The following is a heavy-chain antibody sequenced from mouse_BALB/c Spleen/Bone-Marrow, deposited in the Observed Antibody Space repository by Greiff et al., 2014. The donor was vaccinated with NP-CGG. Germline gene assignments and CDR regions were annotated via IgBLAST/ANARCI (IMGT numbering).Heavy chain of an antibody. V-gene: IGHV2-6*02. CDR1: GFSLTNYG. D-gene: IGHD2-10*02. CDR2: IWSDRNT. CDR3: ARNPYGNYAMDY. J-gene: IGHJ4*01. Sequence: VKLVESGPGLVAPSQSLSITCTVSGFSLTNYGVHWVRQPPGKGLEWLVVIWSDRNTTYNSALKSRLSISKDNSKSQVFLKMNSLQTDDTAMYYCARNPYGNYAMDYWGQGTSVTVSS.